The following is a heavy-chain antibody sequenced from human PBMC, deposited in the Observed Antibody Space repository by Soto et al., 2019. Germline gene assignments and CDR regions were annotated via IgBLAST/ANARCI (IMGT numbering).Heavy chain of an antibody. CDR3: AKGSYCGGDCYQYFDY. V-gene: IGHV3-23*01. D-gene: IGHD2-21*02. Sequence: LRLSCAASGFTFSSYAMSWVRQAPGKGLEWVSAISGSGGSTYYADSVKGRFTISRDNSKNTLYLQMNSLRAEDTAVYYCAKGSYCGGDCYQYFDYWGQGTLVTVS. CDR1: GFTFSSYA. CDR2: ISGSGGST. J-gene: IGHJ4*02.